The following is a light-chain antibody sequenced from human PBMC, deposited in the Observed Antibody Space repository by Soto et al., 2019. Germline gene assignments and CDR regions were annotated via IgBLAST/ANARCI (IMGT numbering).Light chain of an antibody. V-gene: IGLV2-8*01. CDR2: EVS. CDR3: SSYAGSNHYV. Sequence: QSVLTQPPSASGSPGQSVTISCTGTSSDVGGYNYVSWYQQHPGKAPKLMIYEVSKRPSGVPDRFSGSKSGNTASLTVSGLQAEDEADYYCSSYAGSNHYVFGNGTKVTV. CDR1: SSDVGGYNY. J-gene: IGLJ1*01.